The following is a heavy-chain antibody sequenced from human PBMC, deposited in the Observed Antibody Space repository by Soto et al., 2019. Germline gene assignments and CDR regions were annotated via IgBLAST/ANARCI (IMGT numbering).Heavy chain of an antibody. CDR3: AKCDIVVPPAYYMDF. CDR1: GFTFSSYA. V-gene: IGHV3-23*01. CDR2: VSGSGGAT. J-gene: IGHJ6*03. Sequence: EVQLLESGGGLVQPGGSRRLSCVASGFTFSSYAMSWVRQAPGKGLEWVSLVSGSGGATYYADSVKGRFTISKDNFKNTVYLQMNSLGAEDTAIYYCAKCDIVVPPAYYMDFWGKGTTVIVS. D-gene: IGHD2-15*01.